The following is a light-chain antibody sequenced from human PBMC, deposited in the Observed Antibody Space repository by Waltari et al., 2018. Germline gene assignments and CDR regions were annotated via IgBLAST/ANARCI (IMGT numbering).Light chain of an antibody. V-gene: IGKV3-15*01. CDR2: GAS. CDR1: QSIRSN. Sequence: EIVMTQSPATLSVFPGERATISCRANQSIRSNLAWYQHKPGKAPRSLIYGASTGATGIPLRFRGSASGTEFTLTISCLPSEDFAVYFCQQYDNWLGTFGQGTKVEIK. J-gene: IGKJ1*01. CDR3: QQYDNWLGT.